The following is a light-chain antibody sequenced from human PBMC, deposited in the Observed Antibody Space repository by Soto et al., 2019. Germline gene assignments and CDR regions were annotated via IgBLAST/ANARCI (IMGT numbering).Light chain of an antibody. Sequence: QSALTQPPSASGSPGQSVTISCTGTSSDVGGYNYVSWYQQHPGKAPKLMIYEVSKRHSGVPDRFSGSKSGNTASLTVSGLQAEDEADYYCCSYAGSRVFGTGTKLTVL. J-gene: IGLJ1*01. V-gene: IGLV2-8*01. CDR2: EVS. CDR1: SSDVGGYNY. CDR3: CSYAGSRV.